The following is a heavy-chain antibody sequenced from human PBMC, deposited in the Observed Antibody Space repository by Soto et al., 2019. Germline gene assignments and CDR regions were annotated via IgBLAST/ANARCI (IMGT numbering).Heavy chain of an antibody. CDR2: ISDDGSRA. Sequence: EVQLVESGGDLVQPGGSLRLSCTASGFTFSMYWMHWVRQVPGKGPEWVSRISDDGSRADYADSVKGRFTISRDHAKNTLYLEMHVLRADDTAVYYWTRGPRPSSVGTGAFWGQGTPVTVSS. CDR1: GFTFSMYW. V-gene: IGHV3-74*01. CDR3: TRGPRPSSVGTGAF. D-gene: IGHD3-10*01. J-gene: IGHJ4*02.